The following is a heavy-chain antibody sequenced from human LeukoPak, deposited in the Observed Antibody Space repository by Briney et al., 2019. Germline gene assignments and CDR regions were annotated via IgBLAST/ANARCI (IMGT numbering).Heavy chain of an antibody. V-gene: IGHV1-2*02. CDR2: ISAYNGGT. D-gene: IGHD1-26*01. CDR3: VTGAPWD. CDR1: GYTFTGYY. J-gene: IGHJ4*02. Sequence: ASVKVSCKASGYTFTGYYMHWVRQAPGQGLEWMGWISAYNGGTNYAQKLQGRVTMTRNTSISTAYLELSSLRPEDTAIYYCVTGAPWDWGQGTLIAVS.